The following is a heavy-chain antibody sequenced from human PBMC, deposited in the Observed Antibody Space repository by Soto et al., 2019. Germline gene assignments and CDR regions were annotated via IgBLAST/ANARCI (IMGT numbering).Heavy chain of an antibody. CDR2: IKSKTDGGTT. V-gene: IGHV3-15*01. CDR1: GFTFSNAW. J-gene: IGHJ4*02. Sequence: EVQLVESGGGLVKPGGSLRLSCVASGFTFSNAWMSWVRQAPGKGLEWVGRIKSKTDGGTTDYAAPVKGRFTISRDDSKNTLYLQMNSLKTEDTAVYYCTTDRTDYGNDYWGQGTLVTVSS. D-gene: IGHD4-17*01. CDR3: TTDRTDYGNDY.